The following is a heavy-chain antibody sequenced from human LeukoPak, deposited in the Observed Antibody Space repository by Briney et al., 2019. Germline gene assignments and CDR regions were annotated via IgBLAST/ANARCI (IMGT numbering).Heavy chain of an antibody. J-gene: IGHJ4*02. CDR3: ARDREGSGSYYITPYYDY. Sequence: GGSLRLSCAASGFTFSSYWMHWVRQAPGKGLVWVSRINTDGSSTSYADSVKGRFTISRDNSKNTLYLQMNSLRAEDTAVYYCARDREGSGSYYITPYYDYWGQGTLVTVSS. D-gene: IGHD3-10*01. V-gene: IGHV3-74*01. CDR1: GFTFSSYW. CDR2: INTDGSST.